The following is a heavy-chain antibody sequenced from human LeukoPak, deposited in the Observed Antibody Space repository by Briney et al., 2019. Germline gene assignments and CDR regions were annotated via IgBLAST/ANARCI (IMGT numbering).Heavy chain of an antibody. CDR1: GFTFSRYS. Sequence: GGSLRLSCAASGFTFSRYSVNWVRQAPGKGLEWVSCISDSSRHIYYADSVKGRFTISRDNAKSSASLQMNSLRVDDTAVYYCARAYTNGDYTDYWGQGTLVTVSS. D-gene: IGHD4-17*01. CDR2: ISDSSRHI. V-gene: IGHV3-21*01. J-gene: IGHJ4*02. CDR3: ARAYTNGDYTDY.